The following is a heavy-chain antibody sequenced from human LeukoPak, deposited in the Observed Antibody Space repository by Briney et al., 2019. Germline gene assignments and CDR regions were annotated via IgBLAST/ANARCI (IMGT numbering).Heavy chain of an antibody. CDR1: GFTFSSYW. Sequence: GGSLRLSCAASGFTFSSYWMSWVRQAPGKGLEWVANIKQDGSEKYYVDSMKGRFTISRDNAKNSPYLQMNSLRAEDTAVYYCARDHGIAAAGILDYWGQGTLVTVSS. D-gene: IGHD6-13*01. V-gene: IGHV3-7*01. CDR2: IKQDGSEK. J-gene: IGHJ4*02. CDR3: ARDHGIAAAGILDY.